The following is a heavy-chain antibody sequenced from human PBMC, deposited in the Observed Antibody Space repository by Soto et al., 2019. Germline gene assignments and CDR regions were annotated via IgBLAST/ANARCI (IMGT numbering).Heavy chain of an antibody. Sequence: GGSLRLSCAASGFTFNSYWMHWVRQAPGKGLVWVSRINSDGSITTYADSVKGRFTISRDKAKNTLYLQMHSLRAEDTAVYYCARAMAGVTGVDYWGQGTLVTVSS. CDR3: ARAMAGVTGVDY. CDR1: GFTFNSYW. D-gene: IGHD3-10*01. V-gene: IGHV3-74*01. CDR2: INSDGSIT. J-gene: IGHJ4*02.